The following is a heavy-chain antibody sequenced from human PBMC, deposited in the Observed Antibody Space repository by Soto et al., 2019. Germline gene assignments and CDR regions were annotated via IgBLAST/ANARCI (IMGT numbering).Heavy chain of an antibody. CDR1: GYSFTRYW. CDR3: ARSSQDIVVVVAATPGAFDI. V-gene: IGHV5-10-1*01. D-gene: IGHD2-15*01. Sequence: PGESLKISCKGSGYSFTRYWISWVRQMPGKGLEWMGRIDPSDSYTNYSPTFQGHVTISADKSISTAYLQWSSLKASDTAMYYCARSSQDIVVVVAATPGAFDIWGQGTMVTVSS. CDR2: IDPSDSYT. J-gene: IGHJ3*02.